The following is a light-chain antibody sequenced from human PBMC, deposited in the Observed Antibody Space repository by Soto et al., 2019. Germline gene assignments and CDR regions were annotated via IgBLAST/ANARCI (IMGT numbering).Light chain of an antibody. V-gene: IGKV3-20*01. CDR1: QSVSSSY. CDR2: GAS. Sequence: EIVLTQSPGALSLCPGERASRSCRASQSVSSSYLAWYQQKPGQAPRLLIYGASSRATGIPDRFSGSGSGTDFTLTISRLEPEDFAVYYCQQYGSSPLTFGGGTKVDIK. J-gene: IGKJ4*01. CDR3: QQYGSSPLT.